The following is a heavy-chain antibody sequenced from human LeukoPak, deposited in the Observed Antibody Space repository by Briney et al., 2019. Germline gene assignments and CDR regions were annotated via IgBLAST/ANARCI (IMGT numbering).Heavy chain of an antibody. V-gene: IGHV7-4-1*02. CDR3: ARGPRQYGSGSYYQSAPFDY. CDR1: GYTFTSYA. D-gene: IGHD3-10*01. Sequence: ASVKVSCKASGYTFTSYAMNWVRQAPGQGLEWMGWINTNTGNPTYAQGLTGRFAFSLDTSVSTAYLQISSLKAEDTAVYYCARGPRQYGSGSYYQSAPFDYWGQGTLVTVSS. CDR2: INTNTGNP. J-gene: IGHJ4*02.